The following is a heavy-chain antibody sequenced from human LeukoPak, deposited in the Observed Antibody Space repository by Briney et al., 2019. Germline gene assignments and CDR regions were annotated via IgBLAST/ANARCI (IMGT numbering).Heavy chain of an antibody. Sequence: SETLSLTCTVSGGSISSYYWSWIRQPPGKGLEWIGYIYYSGSTNYNPSLKSRVTISVDTSKNQFSLKLGSVTAADTAVYYCARDSSSTGDYYMDVWGKGTTVTVSS. CDR2: IYYSGST. CDR3: ARDSSSTGDYYMDV. CDR1: GGSISSYY. V-gene: IGHV4-59*01. D-gene: IGHD1-26*01. J-gene: IGHJ6*03.